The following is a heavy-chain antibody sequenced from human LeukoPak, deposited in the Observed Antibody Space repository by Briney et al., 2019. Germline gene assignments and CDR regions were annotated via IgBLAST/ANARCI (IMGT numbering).Heavy chain of an antibody. Sequence: ASVKVSCKASGYTFTGYYMHWVRQAPGQGLEWMGWINPNSGGTNYAQKFQGRVTMTRDTSISTAYMELSRLRSDDTAVYYRARDMVVAAPKGWFDPWGQGTLVTVSS. V-gene: IGHV1-2*02. J-gene: IGHJ5*02. CDR1: GYTFTGYY. D-gene: IGHD2-15*01. CDR3: ARDMVVAAPKGWFDP. CDR2: INPNSGGT.